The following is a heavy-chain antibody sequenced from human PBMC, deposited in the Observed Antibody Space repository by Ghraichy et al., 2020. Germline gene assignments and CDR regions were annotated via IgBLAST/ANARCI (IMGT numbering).Heavy chain of an antibody. J-gene: IGHJ5*02. Sequence: GGSLRLSCADSGFTFSSYDMHWVRQAPGKGLEWVAVIRKDGSDEKYADSVKGRFTISRDNSKNTLYLQMNSLRPEDTAVYHCAKKGDYSTSPRLFDPWGQGTLVTVSS. CDR1: GFTFSSYD. CDR3: AKKGDYSTSPRLFDP. CDR2: IRKDGSDE. D-gene: IGHD6-13*01. V-gene: IGHV3-30*18.